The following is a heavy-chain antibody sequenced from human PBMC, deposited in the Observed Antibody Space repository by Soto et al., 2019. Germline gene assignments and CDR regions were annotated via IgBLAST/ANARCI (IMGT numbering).Heavy chain of an antibody. CDR3: ASPQWLRTVTDAFDI. CDR2: VSGSGGST. Sequence: GGSLRLSCAASGFTFSSYAMSWCRHAPGKGLEWVSAVSGSGGSTYYADSVKGRFTISRDNSKNTLYLQMNNLRAEDTAVYYCASPQWLRTVTDAFDIWGQGTMVTVSS. V-gene: IGHV3-23*01. D-gene: IGHD5-12*01. CDR1: GFTFSSYA. J-gene: IGHJ3*02.